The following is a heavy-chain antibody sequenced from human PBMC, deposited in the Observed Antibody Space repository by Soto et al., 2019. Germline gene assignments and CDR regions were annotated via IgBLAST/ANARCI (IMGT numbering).Heavy chain of an antibody. CDR3: ARVPAFTFGGVIVRDSYYFDY. CDR2: IKQDGSEK. Sequence: GGSLRLSCAASGFTFSSYWMSWVRQAPGKGLEWVANIKQDGSEKYYVDSVKGRFTISRDNAKNSLYLQMNSLRAEDTAVYYCARVPAFTFGGVIVRDSYYFDYWGQGTLVTVSS. CDR1: GFTFSSYW. D-gene: IGHD3-16*02. V-gene: IGHV3-7*01. J-gene: IGHJ4*02.